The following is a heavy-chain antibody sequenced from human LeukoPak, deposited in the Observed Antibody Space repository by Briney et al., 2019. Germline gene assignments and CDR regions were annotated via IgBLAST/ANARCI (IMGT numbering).Heavy chain of an antibody. CDR2: ISGSGGST. CDR3: ARGSIVVVVAAPSDY. V-gene: IGHV3-23*01. D-gene: IGHD2-15*01. J-gene: IGHJ4*02. Sequence: QPGGSLTLSCAASGFTFSTYWMSWVRQAPGKGLEWVSAISGSGGSTYYADSVKGRFTISRDNSKNTLYLQMNSLRAEDTAVYYCARGSIVVVVAAPSDYWGQGTLVTVSS. CDR1: GFTFSTYW.